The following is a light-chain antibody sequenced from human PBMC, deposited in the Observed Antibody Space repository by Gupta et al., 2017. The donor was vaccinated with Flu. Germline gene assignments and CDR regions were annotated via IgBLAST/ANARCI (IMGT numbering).Light chain of an antibody. CDR2: SDN. J-gene: IGLJ3*02. CDR1: NSNIASNI. CDR3: SSWDDSLDRRV. V-gene: IGLV1-44*01. Sequence: QSVLPQSPSASGTPGQGVTIPCSGSNSNIASNIVSWYQQFPGTAPKLLIYSDNQRPSGVPDRFSGSKSGTSASLAINGLQSEDEADYYCSSWDDSLDRRVFGGGTKLAVL.